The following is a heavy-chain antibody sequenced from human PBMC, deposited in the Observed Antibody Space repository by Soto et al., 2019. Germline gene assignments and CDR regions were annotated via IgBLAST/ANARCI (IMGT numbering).Heavy chain of an antibody. Sequence: GGSLRLSCAASGFTFSSYSMNWVRQAPGKGLEWVSAISGSGGCTYYADSVKGRFTISRDNSKNTLYLQMNSLRAEDTAVYYCAKDSYGDYVPFDYWGQGTLVTVSS. CDR3: AKDSYGDYVPFDY. CDR2: ISGSGGCT. CDR1: GFTFSSYS. D-gene: IGHD4-17*01. J-gene: IGHJ4*02. V-gene: IGHV3-23*01.